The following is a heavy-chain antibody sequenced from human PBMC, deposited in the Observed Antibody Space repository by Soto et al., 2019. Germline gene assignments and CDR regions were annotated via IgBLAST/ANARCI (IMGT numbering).Heavy chain of an antibody. D-gene: IGHD5-18*01. CDR1: ADTFTSYY. Sequence: ASVKVSCKAPADTFTSYYIHWVRQAPGHGLEWMGGINPNVGSTNYAQTFQGRVTITADESTSTAYMELSSLRSEDTAVYYCARAPGYSYGYFWFDPWGQGTLVTVSS. V-gene: IGHV1-46*01. J-gene: IGHJ5*02. CDR2: INPNVGST. CDR3: ARAPGYSYGYFWFDP.